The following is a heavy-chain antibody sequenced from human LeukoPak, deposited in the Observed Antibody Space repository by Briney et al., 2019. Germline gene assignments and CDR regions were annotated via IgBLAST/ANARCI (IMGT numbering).Heavy chain of an antibody. J-gene: IGHJ4*02. Sequence: ASVKVSCKASGYTFTSYDINWVRQATGQGLEWMGWMNPNSGNSGYAQKFQGRVTMTRNTSISTAYMELSSLRSEDTAVYYCATEYYYGSGVNDYWGQGTLVTVSS. CDR2: MNPNSGNS. CDR3: ATEYYYGSGVNDY. CDR1: GYTFTSYD. V-gene: IGHV1-8*01. D-gene: IGHD3-10*01.